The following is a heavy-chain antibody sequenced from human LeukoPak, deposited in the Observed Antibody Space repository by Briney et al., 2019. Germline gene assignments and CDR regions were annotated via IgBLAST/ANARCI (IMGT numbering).Heavy chain of an antibody. CDR3: ARPGPSSANWFDP. CDR2: INHSGST. Sequence: SETLSLTCAVYGGSFSGYYWSWIRQPPGKGLEWIGEINHSGSTNYNPSLKSRVTISVDTSKNQFSLKLSSVTAADTAVYYCARPGPSSANWFDPWGQGTLVTVSS. V-gene: IGHV4-34*01. CDR1: GGSFSGYY. J-gene: IGHJ5*02.